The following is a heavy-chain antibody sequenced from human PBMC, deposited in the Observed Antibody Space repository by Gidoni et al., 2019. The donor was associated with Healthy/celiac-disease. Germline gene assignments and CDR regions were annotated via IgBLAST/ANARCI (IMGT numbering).Heavy chain of an antibody. CDR2: IYYSGST. CDR3: ASVSGFGYCSGGSCHEMYYYYGMDV. CDR1: GGSVSSGSYD. V-gene: IGHV4-61*01. J-gene: IGHJ6*02. Sequence: QVQLQESGPGLVKPSETLSLTCTVSGGSVSSGSYDWRWIRQPPGKGLEWIWYIYYSGSTNYNPSLKSRVTISVDTSKNQFSLKLSSVTAADTAVYYCASVSGFGYCSGGSCHEMYYYYGMDVWGQGTTVTVSS. D-gene: IGHD2-15*01.